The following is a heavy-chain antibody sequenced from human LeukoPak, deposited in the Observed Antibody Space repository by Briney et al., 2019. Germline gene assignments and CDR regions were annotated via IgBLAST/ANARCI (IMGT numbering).Heavy chain of an antibody. CDR1: GGSISSYY. J-gene: IGHJ5*02. D-gene: IGHD7-27*01. V-gene: IGHV4-59*01. CDR3: ASNWGVDWFDP. Sequence: PSETLSLTCTVSGGSISSYYWSWIRQPAGKGLEWIGYIYYSGSTNYNPSLKSRVTISVDTSKSQFSLKLSSVTAADTAVYYCASNWGVDWFDPWGQGTLVTVSS. CDR2: IYYSGST.